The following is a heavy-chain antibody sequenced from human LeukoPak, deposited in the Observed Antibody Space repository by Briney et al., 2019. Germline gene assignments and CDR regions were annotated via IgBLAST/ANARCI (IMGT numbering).Heavy chain of an antibody. CDR3: ARGRGWVWLLTTLDF. Sequence: ASVKVSCKASGYTFTTYDINWVRQAPGQGLEWMGRMNPNTGNTDYAQRFQGRVTMTMDTTIRTHYIEMSSLRSQGTAIYFFARGRGWVWLLTTLDFWGEGTLVTVSS. CDR2: MNPNTGNT. V-gene: IGHV1-8*02. J-gene: IGHJ4*02. D-gene: IGHD3-22*01. CDR1: GYTFTTYD.